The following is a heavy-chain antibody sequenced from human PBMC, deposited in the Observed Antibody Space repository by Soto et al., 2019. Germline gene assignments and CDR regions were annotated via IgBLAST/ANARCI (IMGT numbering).Heavy chain of an antibody. V-gene: IGHV4-59*01. CDR1: GGSISSYY. CDR3: ATGRGYYYDSSGYYLDY. J-gene: IGHJ4*02. D-gene: IGHD3-22*01. Sequence: QVQLQESGPGLVKPSETLCLTCSVSGGSISSYYWSWIRQPPGKGLEWIGYIYYSGSTNYNPSLKSRVTISVDTSKNQFSLKLSSVIAADTAVYYCATGRGYYYDSSGYYLDYWGQGTLVTVSS. CDR2: IYYSGST.